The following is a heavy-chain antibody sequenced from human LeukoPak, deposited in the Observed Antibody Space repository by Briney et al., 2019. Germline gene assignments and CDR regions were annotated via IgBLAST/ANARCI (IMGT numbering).Heavy chain of an antibody. CDR3: AKRGGESSGWGPFDY. J-gene: IGHJ4*02. Sequence: GRSLRLSCAASGFTFTTYAMCWVRQAPGKGLEWVSCIGNSGGDTVYADSVRGRFTVSRDTSRNTLFLEMNSLRAEDTAIYYCAKRGGESSGWGPFDYWGQGTLVTVSS. D-gene: IGHD6-19*01. CDR2: IGNSGGDT. CDR1: GFTFTTYA. V-gene: IGHV3-23*01.